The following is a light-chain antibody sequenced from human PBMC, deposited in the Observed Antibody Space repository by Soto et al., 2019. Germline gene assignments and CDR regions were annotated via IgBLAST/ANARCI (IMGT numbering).Light chain of an antibody. V-gene: IGKV3-20*01. CDR1: QSVSTS. J-gene: IGKJ1*01. CDR3: QQFDGSPRT. Sequence: EIVLTQSPATLSLSTGERATLSCRASQSVSTSLAWYQQKPGQAPRLLIYGASNRATGIPDRFTGSGSGTDFTLTISRLEPEDFAVYYCQQFDGSPRTFGQGTKVDI. CDR2: GAS.